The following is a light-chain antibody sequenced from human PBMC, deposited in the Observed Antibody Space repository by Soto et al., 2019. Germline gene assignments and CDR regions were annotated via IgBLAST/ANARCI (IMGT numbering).Light chain of an antibody. Sequence: EIVLTQSPGTLSLSPGERATLSCRASQSVSSSYLAWYQQKPGQAPRLLIYGASSRATGIPDRFSGSGSSTDFPLTISRREPGDVAGYYCQQYGSSPLVTVGQGPRLQ. CDR3: QQYGSSPLVT. J-gene: IGKJ5*01. V-gene: IGKV3-20*01. CDR1: QSVSSSY. CDR2: GAS.